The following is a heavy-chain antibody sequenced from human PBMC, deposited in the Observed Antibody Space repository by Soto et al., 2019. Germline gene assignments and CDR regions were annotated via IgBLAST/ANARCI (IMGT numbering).Heavy chain of an antibody. D-gene: IGHD2-2*03. V-gene: IGHV4-39*01. J-gene: IGHJ5*01. Sequence: LQLQQSGPGLVKPSETLSLTCTVSRGSITSETNYWAWIRHPQGKGLSWSANIYYRGSTFYNPSLKLLVIIFLVSSQKQVSRMLRSVTAADTAVSDYATFEDGCYFDSWRNRNLVYVSS. CDR1: RGSITSETNY. CDR2: IYYRGST. CDR3: ATFEDGCYFDS.